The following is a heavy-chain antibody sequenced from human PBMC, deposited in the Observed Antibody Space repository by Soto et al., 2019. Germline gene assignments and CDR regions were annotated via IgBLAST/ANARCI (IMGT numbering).Heavy chain of an antibody. Sequence: GGSLRLSCAASGFTFSSYAMSWVRQAPGKGLEWVSAIRGSGGSTYYADSVKGRFTISRDNSKNTLYLQMNSLRAEDTAVYCCANWLLMVYAKYAFDIWGQGTMVTVSS. CDR3: ANWLLMVYAKYAFDI. J-gene: IGHJ3*02. CDR2: IRGSGGST. V-gene: IGHV3-23*01. CDR1: GFTFSSYA. D-gene: IGHD2-8*01.